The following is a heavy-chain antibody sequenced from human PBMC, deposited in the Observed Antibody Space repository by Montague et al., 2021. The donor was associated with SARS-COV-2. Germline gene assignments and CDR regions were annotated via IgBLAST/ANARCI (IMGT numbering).Heavy chain of an antibody. CDR3: ARVGGNEYRFFDY. J-gene: IGHJ4*02. CDR1: GGSISSSNW. CDR2: IYHSGST. D-gene: IGHD1-1*01. Sequence: SETLSLTCAVSGGSISSSNWWSWVRQPPGKGLEWIGEIYHSGSTNYNPSLKSRVTISVDRSKNQFSLNVSSVTAADTAVYYCARVGGNEYRFFDYWGQGSLVTVSS. V-gene: IGHV4-4*02.